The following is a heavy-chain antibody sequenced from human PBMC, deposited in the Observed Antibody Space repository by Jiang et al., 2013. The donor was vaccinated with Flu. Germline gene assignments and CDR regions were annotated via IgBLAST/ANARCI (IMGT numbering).Heavy chain of an antibody. CDR3: ARGVMITFGGVMRGWFDP. Sequence: VKVSCKASGYTFTSYAMNWVRQAPGQGLEWMGWINTNTGNPTYAQGFTGRFVFSLDTSVSTAYLQISSLKAEDTAVYYCARGVMITFGGVMRGWFDPWGQGTLVTVSS. D-gene: IGHD3-16*01. CDR1: GYTFTSYA. CDR2: INTNTGNP. V-gene: IGHV7-4-1*02. J-gene: IGHJ5*02.